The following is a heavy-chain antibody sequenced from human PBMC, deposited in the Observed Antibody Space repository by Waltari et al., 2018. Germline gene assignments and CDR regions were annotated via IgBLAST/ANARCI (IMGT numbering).Heavy chain of an antibody. J-gene: IGHJ6*02. D-gene: IGHD3-22*01. CDR3: ARAPDYDSSGYYGYYGMDV. V-gene: IGHV1-69*02. Sequence: QVQLVPSGAEVKKPGSSVKVSCTASGDTFSSYTIPWVRQAPGQGLEWLGRINPILGIANFAQKCQGRVPITADKATSTAYMELSSLRSEDTAVYYCARAPDYDSSGYYGYYGMDVWGQGTMVTVSS. CDR1: GDTFSSYT. CDR2: INPILGIA.